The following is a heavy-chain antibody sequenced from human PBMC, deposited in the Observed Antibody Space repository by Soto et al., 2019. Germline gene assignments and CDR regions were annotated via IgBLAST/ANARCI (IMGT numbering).Heavy chain of an antibody. CDR3: AIDKTYYYGSSAPRGLFDP. Sequence: PGGSLRLSCAASGFTFSSYGMHWVRQAPGKGLEKVAVIWYDGSNKYYADSVKGRFTISRDNSKNTLYLQMNRLRAEDKAVYYCAIDKTYYYGSSAPRGLFDPWGQGTLVTVSS. CDR2: IWYDGSNK. J-gene: IGHJ5*02. V-gene: IGHV3-33*01. CDR1: GFTFSSYG. D-gene: IGHD3-22*01.